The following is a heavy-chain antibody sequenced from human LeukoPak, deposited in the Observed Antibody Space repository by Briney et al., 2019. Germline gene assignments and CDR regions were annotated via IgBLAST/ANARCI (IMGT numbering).Heavy chain of an antibody. D-gene: IGHD1-26*01. Sequence: PGGSLRLSCAAAGFTFSSYAMSWVREAPGKGLEGVLTISGSGGSTYYADSVKGRFTISRDNPKNTLYLQMNRLRAEDTAVYYCAKDLSYSGTYRYFDYWGQGTLVTVSS. J-gene: IGHJ4*02. CDR1: GFTFSSYA. CDR3: AKDLSYSGTYRYFDY. V-gene: IGHV3-23*01. CDR2: ISGSGGST.